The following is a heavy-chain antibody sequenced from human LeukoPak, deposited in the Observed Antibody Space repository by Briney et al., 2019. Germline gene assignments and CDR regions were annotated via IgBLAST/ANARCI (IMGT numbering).Heavy chain of an antibody. CDR3: VRDRVDSSGYYYYYGLDV. Sequence: SETLSLTCTVSGTSLTTYFWSWIRQPAGKGLEWIGRFYSSGSTSYNPSLKSRLTMSVDTSKNEFSLKLRSVTAADTAVYYCVRDRVDSSGYYYYYGLDVWGQGTTVTVSS. CDR2: FYSSGST. J-gene: IGHJ6*02. V-gene: IGHV4-4*07. CDR1: GTSLTTYF. D-gene: IGHD3-22*01.